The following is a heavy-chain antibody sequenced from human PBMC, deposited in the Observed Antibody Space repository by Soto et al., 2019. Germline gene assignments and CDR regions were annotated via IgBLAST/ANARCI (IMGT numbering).Heavy chain of an antibody. CDR3: ARGPIAVAGSVDY. CDR2: INHSGST. D-gene: IGHD6-19*01. V-gene: IGHV4-34*01. J-gene: IGHJ4*02. CDR1: GGSFSGYY. Sequence: QVQLQQWGAGLLKPSETLSLTCAVYGGSFSGYYWSWIRQPPGKGLEWIGEINHSGSTNYNPSLKSRVTISVDTSKHQFSLNLSSVTAADTAVYYCARGPIAVAGSVDYWGQGTLVTVSS.